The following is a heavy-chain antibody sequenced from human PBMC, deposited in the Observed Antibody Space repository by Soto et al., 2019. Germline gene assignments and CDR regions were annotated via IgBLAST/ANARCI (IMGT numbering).Heavy chain of an antibody. CDR2: MNPNSGNT. CDR3: AREWCSGAFDI. Sequence: QVQLVQSGAEVKKPGASVKVSCKTSGYTFTSYDINWVRQAHGQGLEWMGWMNPNSGNTAYVQKCQGRVTMSRNTSISTAYMELSSLRSEDTGVYCCAREWCSGAFDIWGQGTMVTVSS. J-gene: IGHJ3*02. CDR1: GYTFTSYD. V-gene: IGHV1-8*01. D-gene: IGHD2-15*01.